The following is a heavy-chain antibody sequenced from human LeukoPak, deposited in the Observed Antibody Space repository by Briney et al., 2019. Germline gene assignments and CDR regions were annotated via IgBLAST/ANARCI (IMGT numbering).Heavy chain of an antibody. D-gene: IGHD3-16*01. CDR3: TTDNFEWGSVFDY. V-gene: IGHV3-74*01. Sequence: GGSLRLSCAASGFTFSSYGMNWVRRDPGKGLLWVSRISNDGRNINYADSVKGRFTISRDNAKNTLYLQVNRLRAEDTAMYYYTTDNFEWGSVFDYWGQGALVTVSS. J-gene: IGHJ4*02. CDR2: ISNDGRNI. CDR1: GFTFSSYG.